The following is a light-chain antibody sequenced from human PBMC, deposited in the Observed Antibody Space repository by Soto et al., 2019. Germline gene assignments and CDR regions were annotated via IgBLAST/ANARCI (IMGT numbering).Light chain of an antibody. CDR3: SSYTSTSSYV. Sequence: QSALTQPPSASGSPGQSVTVSCTGTSSDVGGYNSVSWYQQHPGKPPKLIIYEVSNRPSGVSDRFSGSKSGNTASLTISGLQAEDEADYYCSSYTSTSSYVFATGTKVTVL. V-gene: IGLV2-14*03. CDR2: EVS. J-gene: IGLJ1*01. CDR1: SSDVGGYNS.